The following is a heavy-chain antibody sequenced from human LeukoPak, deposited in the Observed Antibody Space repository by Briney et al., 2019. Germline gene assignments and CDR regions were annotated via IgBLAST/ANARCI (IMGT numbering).Heavy chain of an antibody. CDR2: SIPIFGTA. V-gene: IGHV1-69*13. Sequence: SLKVSCKASGGTFSSYAISWVRQAPGQGLEWMGGSIPIFGTANYAQKFQGRVTITADESTSTAYMELSSLRSEDTAVYYCARDRGRRTAAGTYYYYGMDVWGKGTTVTVSS. CDR3: ARDRGRRTAAGTYYYYGMDV. J-gene: IGHJ6*04. D-gene: IGHD6-13*01. CDR1: GGTFSSYA.